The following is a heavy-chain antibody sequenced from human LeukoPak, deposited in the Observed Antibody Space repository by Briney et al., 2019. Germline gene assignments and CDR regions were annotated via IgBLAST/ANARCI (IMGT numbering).Heavy chain of an antibody. CDR3: ARVDLAAAFDY. D-gene: IGHD6-13*01. V-gene: IGHV3-21*01. J-gene: IGHJ4*02. CDR1: GFTFSSYS. CDR2: ISSSSSYI. Sequence: GGSLRLSCAASGFTFSSYSMSWVRQAPGKGLEWVSSISSSSSYIYYADSVKGRFTISRDNAKSSLYLQVNSLRAEDTAVYYCARVDLAAAFDYWGQGTLVTVSS.